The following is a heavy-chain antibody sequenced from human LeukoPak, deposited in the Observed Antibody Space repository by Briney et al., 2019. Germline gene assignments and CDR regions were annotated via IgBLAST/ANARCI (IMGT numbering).Heavy chain of an antibody. D-gene: IGHD3-10*01. CDR2: ISYDGSKK. J-gene: IGHJ4*02. Sequence: GRSLRLSCAASGFTFSSYGMHWVRQAPGKGLEWVSVISYDGSKKYYADSVKGRFTISRDNSKNTLYLQMNSLRAEDTAVYYCARDQGGSGGNWGQGTLVTVSS. CDR3: ARDQGGSGGN. CDR1: GFTFSSYG. V-gene: IGHV3-30*03.